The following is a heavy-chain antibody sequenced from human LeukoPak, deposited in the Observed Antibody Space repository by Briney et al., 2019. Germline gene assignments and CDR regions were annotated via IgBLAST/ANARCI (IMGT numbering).Heavy chain of an antibody. CDR2: IYHSGST. V-gene: IGHV4-4*02. CDR1: GGSISSSNW. J-gene: IGHJ3*02. D-gene: IGHD4-23*01. Sequence: KPSGTLSLTCAVSGGSISSSNWWSWVRQPPGKGLEWIGEIYHSGSTNYNPSLKSRVTISVDKSKNQFSLKLSSVTAADTAVYYCARTYGGNSRDAFDIWGQGTMVTVSS. CDR3: ARTYGGNSRDAFDI.